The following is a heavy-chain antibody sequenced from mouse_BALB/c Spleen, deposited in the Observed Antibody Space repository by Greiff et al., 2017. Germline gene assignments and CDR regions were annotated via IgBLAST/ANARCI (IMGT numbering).Heavy chain of an antibody. V-gene: IGHV3-6*02. J-gene: IGHJ3*01. CDR2: ISYDGSN. CDR3: ARGGGAPFAY. Sequence: EESGPGLVKPSQSLSLTCSVTGYSITSGYYWNWIRQFPGNKLEWMGYISYDGSNNYNPSLKNRISITRDTSKNQFFLKLNSVTTEDTATYYCARGGGAPFAYWGQGTLVTVSA. CDR1: GYSITSGYY.